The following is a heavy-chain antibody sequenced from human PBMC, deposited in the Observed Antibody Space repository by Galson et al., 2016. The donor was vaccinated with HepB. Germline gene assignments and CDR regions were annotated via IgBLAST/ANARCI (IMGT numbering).Heavy chain of an antibody. V-gene: IGHV4-59*12. CDR1: GDFINGYY. CDR2: ISHTGAT. Sequence: SETLSLTCTVSGDFINGYYWAWIRQPPGRGLEYLGHISHTGATSYNPSLNSRLTMSVDTSKNQFSLKLSSVTAADTAVYYCATGDNGFDNWGHGTVVNVFS. J-gene: IGHJ3*02. CDR3: ATGDNGFDN. D-gene: IGHD2-21*01.